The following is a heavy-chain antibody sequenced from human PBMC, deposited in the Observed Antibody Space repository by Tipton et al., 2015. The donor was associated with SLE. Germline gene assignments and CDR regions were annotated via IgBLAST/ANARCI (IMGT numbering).Heavy chain of an antibody. D-gene: IGHD1-1*01. CDR1: GDSFSSTAYY. V-gene: IGHV4-39*07. CDR3: GRANGNWNFDL. CDR2: INHSGST. Sequence: TLSLTCTVSGDSFSSTAYYWSWIRQPPGKGLEWIGEINHSGSTNYNPSLKSRVTISVDTSKNQFSLKLSSVTAADTAVYYCGRANGNWNFDLWGRGTLVTVSS. J-gene: IGHJ2*01.